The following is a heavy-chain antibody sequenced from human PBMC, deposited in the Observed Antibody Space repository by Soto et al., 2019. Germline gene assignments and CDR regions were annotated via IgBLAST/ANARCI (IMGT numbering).Heavy chain of an antibody. CDR1: GASISRGGFH. D-gene: IGHD3-10*01. J-gene: IGHJ4*02. V-gene: IGHV4-39*01. CDR3: ARRGSGHTFDY. CDR2: LYSGST. Sequence: QLQLQESGPGLVKPSETLSLTCAVSGASISRGGFHWGWIRQPPGQGLEWIGSLYSGSTYYNPSLKSRVTISADTSKNQFPLTLSSVTAADTAVYYCARRGSGHTFDYWGQGTLVTVSS.